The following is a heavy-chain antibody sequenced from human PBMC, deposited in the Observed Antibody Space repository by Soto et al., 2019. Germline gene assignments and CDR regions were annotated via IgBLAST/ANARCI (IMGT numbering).Heavy chain of an antibody. CDR1: GYNFNSYG. J-gene: IGHJ6*02. D-gene: IGHD3-10*01. Sequence: ASVKVSCKASGYNFNSYGINWVRQAPGQGLEWMGWISAYNGQTNYAQKFQGRVTMTTDTSTSTAYMELRSLRSDDTAVYYCAAGKLADYYYYYGMDVWGQGTTVTVSS. CDR2: ISAYNGQT. CDR3: AAGKLADYYYYYGMDV. V-gene: IGHV1-18*01.